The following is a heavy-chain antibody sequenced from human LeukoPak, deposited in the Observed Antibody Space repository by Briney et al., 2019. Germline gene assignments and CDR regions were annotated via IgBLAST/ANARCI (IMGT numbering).Heavy chain of an antibody. V-gene: IGHV1-24*01. J-gene: IGHJ4*02. CDR3: ATGYCSSTSCPNFDY. CDR1: GYTLTELS. D-gene: IGHD2-2*01. CDR2: FDPEDGET. Sequence: GASVKVSCKVSGYTLTELSMYWVRQAPGKGLEWMGGFDPEDGETIYAQKFQGRVTMTEDTSTDTAYMELSSLRSEDTAVYYCATGYCSSTSCPNFDYWGQGTLVTVSS.